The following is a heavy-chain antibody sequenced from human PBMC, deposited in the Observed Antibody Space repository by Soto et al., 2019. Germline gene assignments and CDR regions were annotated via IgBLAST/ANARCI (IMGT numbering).Heavy chain of an antibody. J-gene: IGHJ5*02. V-gene: IGHV1-18*04. D-gene: IGHD3-22*01. CDR1: GYTFTSYG. CDR3: ARGVNTDYYDSSGYYPTAGFDP. Sequence: ASVKVSCKASGYTFTSYGISWVRQAPGQGLEWMGWISAYNGNTNYAQKLQGRVTMTTDTSTSTAYMEPRSLRSDDTAVYYCARGVNTDYYDSSGYYPTAGFDPWGQGTLVTVSS. CDR2: ISAYNGNT.